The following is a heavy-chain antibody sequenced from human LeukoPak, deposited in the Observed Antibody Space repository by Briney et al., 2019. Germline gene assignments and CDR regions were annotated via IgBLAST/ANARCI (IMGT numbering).Heavy chain of an antibody. CDR1: GGSFSGYY. CDR2: INHSGST. Sequence: TSETLSLTCAVYGGSFSGYYWSWIRQPPGKGLEWIGEINHSGSTNYNPSLKSRVTISVDTSKNQFSLKLSSVTAADTAVYYCARAKIMITFGGVIALNWFDPWGQGTLVTVSS. V-gene: IGHV4-34*01. CDR3: ARAKIMITFGGVIALNWFDP. D-gene: IGHD3-16*02. J-gene: IGHJ5*02.